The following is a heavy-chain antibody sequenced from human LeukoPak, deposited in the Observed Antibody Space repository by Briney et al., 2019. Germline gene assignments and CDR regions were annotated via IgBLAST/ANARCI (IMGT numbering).Heavy chain of an antibody. J-gene: IGHJ4*02. CDR2: IYYSGTT. V-gene: IGHV4-30-4*01. D-gene: IGHD3-10*01. CDR1: GGSISSGDYY. Sequence: PSETLSLTCTVSGGSISSGDYYWSWIRQPPGKGLEWIGYIYYSGTTYYNPSLKSRVTISVDTSKNQFSLKLSSVNAADTAVYYWARVPGAGSYYRSRFDYWGQGTLVTVSS. CDR3: ARVPGAGSYYRSRFDY.